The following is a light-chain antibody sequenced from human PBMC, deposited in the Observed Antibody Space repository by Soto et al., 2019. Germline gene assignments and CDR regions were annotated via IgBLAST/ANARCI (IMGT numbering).Light chain of an antibody. Sequence: EIVLTQSPATLSLSPGERATLSCRASQSVNSYLAWYQQKPGQAPRLLIYDASNRATGIPGRFSGSGSETDFTITIRSLEPEDFAVYYCQQRANWPYTFGQGTKLEIK. CDR1: QSVNSY. J-gene: IGKJ2*01. CDR2: DAS. CDR3: QQRANWPYT. V-gene: IGKV3-11*01.